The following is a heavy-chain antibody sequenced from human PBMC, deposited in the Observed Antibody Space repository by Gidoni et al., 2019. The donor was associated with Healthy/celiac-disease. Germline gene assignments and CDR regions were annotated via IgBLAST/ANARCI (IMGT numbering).Heavy chain of an antibody. CDR3: AKGTPWYYYDSSGYYPDY. V-gene: IGHV3-23*01. CDR1: GFTFSSYA. J-gene: IGHJ4*02. CDR2: ISGSGGST. D-gene: IGHD3-22*01. Sequence: EVQLLESGGGLVQPGGSLRLSCAASGFTFSSYAMSWVRQAPGKGLEWVSAISGSGGSTYYADSVKGRFTISRDNSKNTLYLQMNSLRAEDTAVYYCAKGTPWYYYDSSGYYPDYWGQGTLVTVSS.